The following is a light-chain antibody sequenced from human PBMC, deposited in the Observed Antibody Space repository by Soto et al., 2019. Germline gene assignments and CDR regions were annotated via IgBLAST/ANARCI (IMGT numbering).Light chain of an antibody. J-gene: IGKJ2*01. V-gene: IGKV1-6*01. CDR2: YAS. Sequence: AIQMTQSPSSLSASVGDRVTITCRASQIIRSDLGWYQQKPGKAPKLLIYYASSLQSGVPSRFSGSGSDRDFTLTITSLQPEDFGTYYCLQDFIYPVTFGQGTKLEIK. CDR3: LQDFIYPVT. CDR1: QIIRSD.